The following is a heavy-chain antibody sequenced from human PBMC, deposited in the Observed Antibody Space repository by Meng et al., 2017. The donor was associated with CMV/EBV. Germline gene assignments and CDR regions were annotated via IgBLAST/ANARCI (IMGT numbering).Heavy chain of an antibody. J-gene: IGHJ4*02. D-gene: IGHD2-2*01. CDR3: ARGAHCSSTSCYNI. V-gene: IGHV4-34*01. CDR2: INHSGSI. CDR1: GGSFSGYY. Sequence: SQTPSLTGAVYGGSFSGYYWSWIRQPPGKGLEWIGEINHSGSINYNPSLKSRVTISVDTSKNQFSLKLSSVTAADTAVYYCARGAHCSSTSCYNIWGQGTLVTRLL.